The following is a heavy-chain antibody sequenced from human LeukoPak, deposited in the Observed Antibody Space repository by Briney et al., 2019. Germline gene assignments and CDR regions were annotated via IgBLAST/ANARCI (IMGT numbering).Heavy chain of an antibody. CDR3: ARDYARDTVMV. CDR2: ISYDGSNK. Sequence: QPGRSLRLSCAASGFTFSSYDMHWVRQAPGKGLEWVAFISYDGSNKYYADSGKGRFTISRDNSENTLYLQMNSLRAEGTAVYYCARDYARDTVMVWGQGTLVTVSS. J-gene: IGHJ4*02. V-gene: IGHV3-30-3*01. D-gene: IGHD5-18*01. CDR1: GFTFSSYD.